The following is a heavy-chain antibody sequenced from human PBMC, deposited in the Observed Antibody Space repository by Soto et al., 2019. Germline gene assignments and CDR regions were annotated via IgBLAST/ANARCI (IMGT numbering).Heavy chain of an antibody. D-gene: IGHD1-7*01. Sequence: GASVKVSCKASGYTFTGQYMHWVRQAPGQGLEWMGWINPNSGDTNYAQEFQGRVTMARDTSIGTAYMELSSLRSNDTAIYYCARESSGITLYGMDVWGQGTTVTVSS. J-gene: IGHJ6*02. CDR2: INPNSGDT. CDR3: ARESSGITLYGMDV. CDR1: GYTFTGQY. V-gene: IGHV1-2*02.